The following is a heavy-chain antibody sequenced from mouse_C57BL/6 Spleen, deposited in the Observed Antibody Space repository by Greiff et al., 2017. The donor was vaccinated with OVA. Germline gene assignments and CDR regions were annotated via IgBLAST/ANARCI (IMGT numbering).Heavy chain of an antibody. V-gene: IGHV1-39*01. CDR3: ARSGTVEEDWYFDV. Sequence: VQLQQSGPELVKPGASVKISCKASGYSFTDYNMNWVKPSNGKSLEWIGVINPNYGTTSYNQKFKGKATLTVDQSSSTAYMQLNSLTSEDSAVYYCARSGTVEEDWYFDVWGTGTTVTVSS. J-gene: IGHJ1*03. D-gene: IGHD1-1*01. CDR2: INPNYGTT. CDR1: GYSFTDYN.